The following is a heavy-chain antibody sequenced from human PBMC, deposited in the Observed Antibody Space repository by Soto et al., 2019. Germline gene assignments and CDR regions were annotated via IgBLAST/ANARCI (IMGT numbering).Heavy chain of an antibody. CDR3: AREIVTAGGNNYFDP. CDR2: VYHTGDT. Sequence: SETLSLTCGVSGGTVASSHWWSWVRQSPGRGLEWIGNVYHTGDTNFNPSLQSRVTFSVDKSNNQFSLRLTSVTAADTAVYFCAREIVTAGGNNYFDPWGPGSLVTVSS. J-gene: IGHJ5*02. V-gene: IGHV4-4*02. CDR1: GGTVASSHW. D-gene: IGHD2-21*02.